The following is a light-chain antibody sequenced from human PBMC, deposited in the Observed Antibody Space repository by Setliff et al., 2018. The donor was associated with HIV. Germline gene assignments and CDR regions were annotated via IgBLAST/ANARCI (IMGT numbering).Light chain of an antibody. CDR1: SSDVGGYNY. J-gene: IGLJ1*01. V-gene: IGLV2-14*03. Sequence: LTRPASVSGSPGQSITISCTGTSSDVGGYNYVSWYQQHPGKAPKLMIFDVSKRPSGVSNRFSGSKSGNTASLTISGLQAEDEADFYCSSYTSSSTLVFGTGTKVTVL. CDR2: DVS. CDR3: SSYTSSSTLV.